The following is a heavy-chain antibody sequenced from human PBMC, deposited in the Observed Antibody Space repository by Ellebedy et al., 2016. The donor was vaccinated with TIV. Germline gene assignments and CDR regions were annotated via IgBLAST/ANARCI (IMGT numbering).Heavy chain of an antibody. CDR3: ARSGLGSYYYYFDY. J-gene: IGHJ4*02. D-gene: IGHD3-10*01. V-gene: IGHV3-48*01. CDR1: GFTFSSYS. CDR2: ISSSSSTI. Sequence: PGGSLRLSCAASGFTFSSYSMNWVRQAPGKGLEWVSYISSSSSTIYYADSVKGRFTISRDNAKNSLYLQMNSLRAEDTAVYYCARSGLGSYYYYFDYWGQGTLVSVSS.